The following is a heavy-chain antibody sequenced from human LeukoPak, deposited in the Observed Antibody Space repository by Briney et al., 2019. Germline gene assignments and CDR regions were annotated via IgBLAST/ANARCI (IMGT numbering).Heavy chain of an antibody. Sequence: SGTLSLTCAVSGGSISSSNWWSWVRQPPGKGLEWIGEIYQSGSTNYNPSLKSRVTISVDKSKNQFSLKLRSVTAADTAVYFCASKKNGNHFDYWGQGTLVTVSS. J-gene: IGHJ4*02. V-gene: IGHV4-4*02. CDR2: IYQSGST. CDR3: ASKKNGNHFDY. CDR1: GGSISSSNW.